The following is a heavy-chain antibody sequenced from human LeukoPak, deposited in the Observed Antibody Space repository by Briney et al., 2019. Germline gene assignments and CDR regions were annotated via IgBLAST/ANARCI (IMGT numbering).Heavy chain of an antibody. J-gene: IGHJ4*02. CDR2: VKEDGSDK. Sequence: GGSLRLSCAASGFTFSNHWMNWVRQAPGEGLEWVASVKEDGSDKYYVDSVKGRFSISRDNTKNSMYLQMDSLRAEDTAVYYCVREGRLSINPVLSFDSWGQGTLVIVSS. V-gene: IGHV3-7*01. D-gene: IGHD3-3*02. CDR1: GFTFSNHW. CDR3: VREGRLSINPVLSFDS.